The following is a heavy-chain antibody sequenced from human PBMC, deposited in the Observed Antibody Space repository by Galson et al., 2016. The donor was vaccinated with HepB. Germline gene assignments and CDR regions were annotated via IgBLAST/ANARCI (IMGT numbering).Heavy chain of an antibody. D-gene: IGHD6-19*01. CDR1: GFIFTTHA. V-gene: IGHV3-30*04. CDR2: IGYDGTDK. Sequence: SLRLSCAASGFIFTTHAMHWIRQAPGKGLEWVAIIGYDGTDKYYADSVKGRFTISRDNSKDTLYLQMNSLRSEDTAVYYCARDLSSGWLGDYWGQGILVSVSS. CDR3: ARDLSSGWLGDY. J-gene: IGHJ4*02.